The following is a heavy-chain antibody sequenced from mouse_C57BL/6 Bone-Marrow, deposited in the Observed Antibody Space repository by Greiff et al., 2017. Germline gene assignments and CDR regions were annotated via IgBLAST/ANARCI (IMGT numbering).Heavy chain of an antibody. D-gene: IGHD2-4*01. J-gene: IGHJ2*01. Sequence: EVKVVESGPELVKPGASVKIPCKASGYTFTDYNMDWVKQSHGKSLEWIGDINPNNGGTIYNQKFKGKATLTVDKSSSTAYMELRSLTSEDTAVYYCARRGDDYDQGDWDYWGQGTTLTVSS. CDR1: GYTFTDYN. CDR3: ARRGDDYDQGDWDY. CDR2: INPNNGGT. V-gene: IGHV1-18*01.